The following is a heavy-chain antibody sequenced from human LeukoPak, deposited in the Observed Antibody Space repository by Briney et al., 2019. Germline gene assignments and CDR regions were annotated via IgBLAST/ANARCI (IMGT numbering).Heavy chain of an antibody. J-gene: IGHJ4*02. D-gene: IGHD3-22*01. CDR3: ARGAYYYDSSGYFLFDY. CDR2: INWNGGST. V-gene: IGHV3-20*04. CDR1: GFTFDDYG. Sequence: GGSLRLSCAASGFTFDDYGMSWVRQAPGKGLEWVSGINWNGGSTGYADSVKGRFTISRDNAKNTLYLQMNSLRAEDTAVYYCARGAYYYDSSGYFLFDYWGQGTLVTVSS.